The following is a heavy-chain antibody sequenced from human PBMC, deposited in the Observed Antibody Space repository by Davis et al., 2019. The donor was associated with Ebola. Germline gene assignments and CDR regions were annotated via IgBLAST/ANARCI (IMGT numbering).Heavy chain of an antibody. V-gene: IGHV4-39*07. J-gene: IGHJ4*02. D-gene: IGHD5-12*01. Sequence: SETLSLTCTVSGASISSSNYYWGWIRQPPGKGLEWIGSIYYSGSTYYNPSLKSRVTISVDKSKNQFSLKLSSVTAADTAVYYCARDGGYSGYEGFDYWGQGTLVTVSS. CDR3: ARDGGYSGYEGFDY. CDR2: IYYSGST. CDR1: GASISSSNYY.